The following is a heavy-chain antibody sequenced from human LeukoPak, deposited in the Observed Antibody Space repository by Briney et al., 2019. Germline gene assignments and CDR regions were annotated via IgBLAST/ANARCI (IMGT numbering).Heavy chain of an antibody. Sequence: PGGSLRLSCAASGFTFSSYSMNWVRQAPGKGLEWVSLITTSSSYIYYADSVTGRFTISRDNAKNSLYLQMNSLRAEDTAVYYCATDKAGGMGAMDYWGQGTLVTVSS. CDR2: ITTSSSYI. V-gene: IGHV3-21*01. CDR3: ATDKAGGMGAMDY. CDR1: GFTFSSYS. D-gene: IGHD1-26*01. J-gene: IGHJ4*02.